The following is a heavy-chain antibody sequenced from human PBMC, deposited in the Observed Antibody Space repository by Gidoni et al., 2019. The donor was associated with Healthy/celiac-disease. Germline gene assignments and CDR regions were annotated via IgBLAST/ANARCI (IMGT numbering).Heavy chain of an antibody. CDR1: GGSFSGYY. J-gene: IGHJ5*02. CDR3: ARVGRGTKFDP. V-gene: IGHV4-34*01. CDR2: INHSGST. D-gene: IGHD1-26*01. Sequence: QVQLQQWGAGLLKPSETLSLTCAVYGGSFSGYYWSWIRQPPGKGLEWIGEINHSGSTNYNLSLKSRVTISVDTSKNQFSLKLSSVTAADTAVYYCARVGRGTKFDPWGQGTLVTVSS.